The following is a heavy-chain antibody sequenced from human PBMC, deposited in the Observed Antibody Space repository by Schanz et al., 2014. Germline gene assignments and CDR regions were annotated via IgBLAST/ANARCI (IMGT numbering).Heavy chain of an antibody. CDR3: ANNWNLDY. CDR2: IKSDGSST. CDR1: GFTFSNYG. Sequence: EVQLVESGGGLVQPGGSLRLSCAASGFTFSNYGMSWVRQAPGKGLVWVSRIKSDGSSTYYADSVKGRFTISRDNSKNTLYLQMNSLRAEDTAVYYCANNWNLDYWGQGTLVTVSS. V-gene: IGHV3-23*04. D-gene: IGHD1-20*01. J-gene: IGHJ4*02.